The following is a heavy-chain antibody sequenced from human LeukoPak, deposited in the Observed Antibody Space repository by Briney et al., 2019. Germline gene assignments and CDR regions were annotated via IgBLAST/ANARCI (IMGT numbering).Heavy chain of an antibody. CDR1: GFSFSSYA. J-gene: IGHJ1*01. V-gene: IGHV3-23*01. CDR2: ISGSDGST. Sequence: PGGSLRLSCAASGFSFSSYAMSWVRQAPGKGLEWVSGISGSDGSTYYADSVKGRFTISRDNSKNTLYLQMNSLRAEDTAVYYCAKDSTPLPFQHWGQGTLVTVSS. CDR3: AKDSTPLPFQH. D-gene: IGHD2/OR15-2a*01.